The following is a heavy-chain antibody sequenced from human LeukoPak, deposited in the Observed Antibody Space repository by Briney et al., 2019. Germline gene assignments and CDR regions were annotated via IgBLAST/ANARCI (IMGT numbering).Heavy chain of an antibody. CDR1: GFSFSSYG. CDR3: AKATSIGYSYFDY. CDR2: ISGSGGTT. Sequence: GGSLRLSCAASGFSFSSYGMSWVRQAPGKGLEWVSGISGSGGTTHYADSVKGRFTTSRDNSKNTLFLQMNSLRAEDTAGFYCAKATSIGYSYFDYWGQGTLVTVSS. J-gene: IGHJ4*02. D-gene: IGHD3-22*01. V-gene: IGHV3-23*01.